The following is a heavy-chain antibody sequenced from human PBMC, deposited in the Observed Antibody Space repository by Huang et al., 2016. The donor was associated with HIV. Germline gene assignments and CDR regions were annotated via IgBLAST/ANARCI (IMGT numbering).Heavy chain of an antibody. Sequence: QIQLMQSGPELKQPGASVKVSCKASGYTFTSYGITWVRQAPGQGPEWMGGISASIGDTEDAQKFQGRVTLTTDTSTNIAYMELRSLRSDDTAKYYCARDPKYHRIGYYRQRRGIDIWGQGTMVIVSS. CDR3: ARDPKYHRIGYYRQRRGIDI. V-gene: IGHV1-18*01. CDR2: ISASIGDT. D-gene: IGHD3-22*01. J-gene: IGHJ3*02. CDR1: GYTFTSYG.